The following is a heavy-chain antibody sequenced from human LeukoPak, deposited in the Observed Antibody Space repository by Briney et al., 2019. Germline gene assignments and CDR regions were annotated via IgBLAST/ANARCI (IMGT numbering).Heavy chain of an antibody. CDR2: IYFSGNT. CDR1: GGSISSSTYY. V-gene: IGHV4-39*01. Sequence: PSETLSLTCTVSGGSISSSTYYWGWLRQPPGKGLEWIGTIYFSGNTYYSPSRTSRVTISVDTSKNQFSLNLSSVTAADTAVYYCASLRDYDRYFDLWGRGTLVTVSS. CDR3: ASLRDYDRYFDL. J-gene: IGHJ2*01. D-gene: IGHD3-22*01.